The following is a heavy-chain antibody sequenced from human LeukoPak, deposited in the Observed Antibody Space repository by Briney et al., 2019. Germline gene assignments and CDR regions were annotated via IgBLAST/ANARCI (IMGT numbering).Heavy chain of an antibody. V-gene: IGHV3-30*18. Sequence: PGGSLRLSCEASGFTFSSYGMHWVRQAPGKGLEWVAVISYDGSNKYYADSVKGRFTISRDNSKNTLYLQMNSLRAEDTAVYYCAKVPYGGYVSFDYWGQGTLVTVSS. J-gene: IGHJ4*02. CDR2: ISYDGSNK. CDR3: AKVPYGGYVSFDY. CDR1: GFTFSSYG. D-gene: IGHD5-12*01.